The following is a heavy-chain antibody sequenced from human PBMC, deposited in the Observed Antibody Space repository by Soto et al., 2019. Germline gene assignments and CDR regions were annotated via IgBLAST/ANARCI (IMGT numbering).Heavy chain of an antibody. J-gene: IGHJ4*02. CDR2: IIPIFGTA. Sequence: SVKVSGKASGGTFSSYAISWVRQAPGQGLERMGGIIPIFGTANYAQKIQGRVTITADESTSTAYMELSSLRSEDTAVYYCARKNHYGSAFDYWGQGTLDTASS. D-gene: IGHD3-10*01. V-gene: IGHV1-69*13. CDR1: GGTFSSYA. CDR3: ARKNHYGSAFDY.